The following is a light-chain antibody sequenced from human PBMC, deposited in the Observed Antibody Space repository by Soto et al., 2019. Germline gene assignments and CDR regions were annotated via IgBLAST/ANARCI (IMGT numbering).Light chain of an antibody. Sequence: QSVLTQPPSASGTPGQRVSISCSGSSSNIGREAVNWFQHLPGTTPKLLIYGDYRRPSGVPGRFSGSRSGTSASLALSGLQAQDEADYYGAAWDYSLNAYVFGTGTKVTVL. CDR2: GDY. J-gene: IGLJ1*01. CDR1: SSNIGREA. CDR3: AAWDYSLNAYV. V-gene: IGLV1-44*01.